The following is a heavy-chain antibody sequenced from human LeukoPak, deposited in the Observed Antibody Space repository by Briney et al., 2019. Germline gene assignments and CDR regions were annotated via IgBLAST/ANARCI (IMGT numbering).Heavy chain of an antibody. J-gene: IGHJ4*02. V-gene: IGHV3-23*01. D-gene: IGHD6-13*01. Sequence: GGSLRPSCAASGFTFSSYAMTWVRQAPGKGLEWVSTITPSDSGTYYADSVRGRFTISRDNSKNTLYVQMNSLRVEDTAVYYCAKAWGAAGTFDSWGQGTLVTVSS. CDR3: AKAWGAAGTFDS. CDR1: GFTFSSYA. CDR2: ITPSDSGT.